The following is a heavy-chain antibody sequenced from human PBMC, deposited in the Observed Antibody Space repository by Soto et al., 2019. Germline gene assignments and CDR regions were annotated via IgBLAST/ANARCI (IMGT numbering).Heavy chain of an antibody. V-gene: IGHV3-23*01. CDR2: ISGSGGST. J-gene: IGHJ4*02. D-gene: IGHD3-16*02. Sequence: GGSLRLSCVASGFTFSSYAMSWVRQAPGKGLEWVSAISGSGGSTYYADSVKGRFTISRDNSKNTLYLQMNSLRAEDTAVYYCAKDRDGVIVTDYFDYWGQGTLVTVSS. CDR1: GFTFSSYA. CDR3: AKDRDGVIVTDYFDY.